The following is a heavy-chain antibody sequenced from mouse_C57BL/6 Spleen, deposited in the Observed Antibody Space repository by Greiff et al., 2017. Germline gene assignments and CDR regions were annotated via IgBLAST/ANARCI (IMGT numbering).Heavy chain of an antibody. CDR1: GYTFTSYW. CDR3: ARHDYDEGFAY. V-gene: IGHV1-52*01. CDR2: IDPSDSET. D-gene: IGHD2-4*01. Sequence: QVQLQQPGAELVRPGSSVKLSCKASGYTFTSYWMHWVKQRPIQGLEWIGNIDPSDSETHYNQKFKDKATLTVDKSSSTAYMQLSSLTSEDSAVYYCARHDYDEGFAYWGQGTLVTVSA. J-gene: IGHJ3*01.